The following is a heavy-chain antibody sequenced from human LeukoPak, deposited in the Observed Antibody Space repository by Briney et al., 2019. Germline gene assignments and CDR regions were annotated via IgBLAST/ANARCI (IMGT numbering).Heavy chain of an antibody. CDR2: ILPNGGVT. Sequence: ASVKVSCKASGYTFTGYYIHWVRQAPGQGLEWMGWILPNGGVTNYAQKFQGRVTMTRDTSISTAYMELNRVRSDDTAMYYCARGGGTIFGVLNDWGQGTLVTVSS. D-gene: IGHD3-3*01. J-gene: IGHJ4*02. CDR3: ARGGGTIFGVLND. CDR1: GYTFTGYY. V-gene: IGHV1-2*02.